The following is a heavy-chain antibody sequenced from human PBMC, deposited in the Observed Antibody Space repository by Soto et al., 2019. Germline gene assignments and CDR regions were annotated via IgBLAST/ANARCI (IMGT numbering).Heavy chain of an antibody. CDR1: GYPVTAYY. CDR3: ARGGGVGVAGSAAFEM. D-gene: IGHD3-3*01. V-gene: IGHV1-2*02. Sequence: QLHLVQSGAVVKKPGASVTVSCSASGYPVTAYYMHWVRQAPGRGLEWMGGINPATGAAKYTQTFQGRVPMTRDTSTSTVFMELSGLTSEDPAVFYCARGGGVGVAGSAAFEMWGQGTVVTVSS. CDR2: INPATGAA. J-gene: IGHJ3*02.